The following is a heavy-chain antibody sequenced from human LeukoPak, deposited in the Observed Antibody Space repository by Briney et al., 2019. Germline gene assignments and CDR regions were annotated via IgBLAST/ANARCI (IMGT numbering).Heavy chain of an antibody. Sequence: SETLSLTCAVYGESFSGYYWSWIRQAPGTGLEWIGEIDHSGSTNYNPSLESRVTILADTSKNQFSLKVMFVTAADTAVYYCARYYGSGSYSLAYWGQGTLVTVSS. CDR1: GESFSGYY. V-gene: IGHV4-34*01. J-gene: IGHJ4*02. CDR2: IDHSGST. CDR3: ARYYGSGSYSLAY. D-gene: IGHD3-10*01.